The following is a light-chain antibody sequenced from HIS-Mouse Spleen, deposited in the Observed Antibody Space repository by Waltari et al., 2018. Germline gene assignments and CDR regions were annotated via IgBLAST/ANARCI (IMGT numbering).Light chain of an antibody. V-gene: IGLV3-10*01. J-gene: IGLJ2*01. CDR3: YSTDSSGNHRV. CDR1: AWHTKY. Sequence: SSELTQPPSVSLSPGQTARITCSGDAWHTKYTYWYQQKSGQAPVLVIYEDSKRPAGIPERFSGSSSGTMATLTISGAQVEDEADYYCYSTDSSGNHRVFGGGTKLTVL. CDR2: EDS.